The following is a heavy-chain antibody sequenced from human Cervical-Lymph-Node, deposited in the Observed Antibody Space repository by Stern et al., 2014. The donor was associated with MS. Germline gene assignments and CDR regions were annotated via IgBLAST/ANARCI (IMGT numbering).Heavy chain of an antibody. CDR1: GGSLSGFY. CDR2: INHSGST. V-gene: IGHV4-34*01. CDR3: ASQAGGRGY. J-gene: IGHJ4*02. Sequence: QVQLQQWGAGLLKPSETLSLTCAVYGGSLSGFYWSWIRQAPGKGLEGIGEINHSGSTNYNPSLKSRVTISVDTSKNQFSLRLSSVTAADTAVYYCASQAGGRGYWGQGTLVTVSS. D-gene: IGHD1-14*01.